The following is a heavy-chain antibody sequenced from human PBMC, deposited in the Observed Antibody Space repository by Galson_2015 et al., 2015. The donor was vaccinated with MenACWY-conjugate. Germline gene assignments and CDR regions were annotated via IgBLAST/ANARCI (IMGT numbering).Heavy chain of an antibody. Sequence: SLRLSCAASGFTFTGYEFNWVRQAPGKGLERLSYISKSGSPIYYADSVKGRFTISRDNIKKSLFLEMNSLRAGDTGIYYCARVGTWIHQYFYYMDVWGKGTTVTVSS. D-gene: IGHD5-18*01. CDR1: GFTFTGYE. J-gene: IGHJ6*03. CDR3: ARVGTWIHQYFYYMDV. V-gene: IGHV3-48*03. CDR2: ISKSGSPI.